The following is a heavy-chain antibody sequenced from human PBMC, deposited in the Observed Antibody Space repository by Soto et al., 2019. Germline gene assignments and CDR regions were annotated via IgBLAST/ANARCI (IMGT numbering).Heavy chain of an antibody. CDR3: AREGVGAHCNDAFGI. D-gene: IGHD1-26*01. CDR2: MIPIFGTA. CDR1: GGTFSSYA. V-gene: IGHV1-69*01. J-gene: IGHJ3*02. Sequence: VKVSCKASGGTFSSYAISWVRQAPGQGLEWMGGMIPIFGTANYAQKFQGRVTITADESTSTAYMELSSLRSEDTAVYYCAREGVGAHCNDAFGICGQVTIVTVPS.